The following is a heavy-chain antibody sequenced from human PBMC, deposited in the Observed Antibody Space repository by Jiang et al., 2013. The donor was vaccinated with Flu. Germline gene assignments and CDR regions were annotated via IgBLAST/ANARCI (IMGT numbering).Heavy chain of an antibody. J-gene: IGHJ1*01. Sequence: GSGLVKPSQTLSLTCTVSGGPISSGGYYWSWIRQHPGKGLEWIGYIYYSGSTYYNPSLKSRVTISVDTSKNQFSLKLSSVTAADTAVYYCARAVSRHYDSSGYYDEYFQHWARAPVVTVSS. D-gene: IGHD3-22*01. CDR2: IYYSGST. CDR3: ARAVSRHYDSSGYYDEYFQH. V-gene: IGHV4-31*03. CDR1: GGPISSGGYY.